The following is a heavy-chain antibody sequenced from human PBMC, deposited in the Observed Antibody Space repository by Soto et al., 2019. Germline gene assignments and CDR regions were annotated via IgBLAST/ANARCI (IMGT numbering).Heavy chain of an antibody. CDR3: ARGPGGPDGPGDY. D-gene: IGHD2-15*01. V-gene: IGHV1-3*01. Sequence: QVQLVQSGAEVKKPGASVKVSCKASGYTFTIYAMHWVRQTPGQRLEWMGWINAGNGNTKYTQKFPGRVTITRGTSASPADIQLSSLGSQATAVYFGARGPGGPDGPGDYWGQGALVTV. CDR1: GYTFTIYA. J-gene: IGHJ4*02. CDR2: INAGNGNT.